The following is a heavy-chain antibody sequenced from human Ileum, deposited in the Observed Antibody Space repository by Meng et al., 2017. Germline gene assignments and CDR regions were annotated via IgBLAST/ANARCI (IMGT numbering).Heavy chain of an antibody. Sequence: ASVTVSCKASGYTFTNYGISWVRQAPGQGLEWMGWINAYNGNTNYAQKFQGRVTMTTDTSTSTAYMELRSLRSDDTAVYYCARGGSGWYSDYWGQGTLVTVSS. V-gene: IGHV1-18*01. CDR1: GYTFTNYG. J-gene: IGHJ4*02. CDR2: INAYNGNT. CDR3: ARGGSGWYSDY. D-gene: IGHD6-19*01.